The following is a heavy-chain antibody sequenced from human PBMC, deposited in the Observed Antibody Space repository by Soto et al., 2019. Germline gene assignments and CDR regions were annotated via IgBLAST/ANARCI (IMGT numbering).Heavy chain of an antibody. J-gene: IGHJ5*02. CDR3: ATHLSGGGAPPQRYNWFDP. D-gene: IGHD1-26*01. CDR2: IYYSGST. V-gene: IGHV4-39*01. Sequence: QLQLQESGPGLVKPSETLSLTCTVSGGSISSSSYYRGWIRQPPGKGLEWIGSIYYSGSTYYNPSLKSRVTISVDTSKNQFSLKLSSVTAADTAVYYCATHLSGGGAPPQRYNWFDPWGQGTLVTVSS. CDR1: GGSISSSSYY.